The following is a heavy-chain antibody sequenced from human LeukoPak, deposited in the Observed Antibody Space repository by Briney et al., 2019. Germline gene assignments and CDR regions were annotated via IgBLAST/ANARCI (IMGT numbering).Heavy chain of an antibody. V-gene: IGHV4-4*02. CDR3: ASTNYWPAFDI. D-gene: IGHD2-8*01. CDR1: GGSISSSNW. J-gene: IGHJ3*02. CDR2: IYHSGST. Sequence: PSETLSLTCAVSGGSISSSNWWSWVRQPPGKGLEWIGEIYHSGSTNYNPSLKSRVTISIDTSKTQFSLKLSSVTAADTGVYYCASTNYWPAFDIWGQGTMVTVSS.